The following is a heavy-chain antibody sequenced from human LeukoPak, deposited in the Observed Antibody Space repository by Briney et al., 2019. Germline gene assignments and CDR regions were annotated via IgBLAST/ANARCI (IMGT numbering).Heavy chain of an antibody. V-gene: IGHV3-48*03. J-gene: IGHJ3*02. CDR1: GFTFSSYE. CDR2: ISSSGSTI. Sequence: GGSLRLSCAASGFTFSSYEMNWVRQAPGKGLEWVSYISSSGSTIYYADSVKGRFTISRDNAKNSLYLQMNSLRAEDTAVYYCARMGTPADAFDIWGQGTMVTVSS. CDR3: ARMGTPADAFDI.